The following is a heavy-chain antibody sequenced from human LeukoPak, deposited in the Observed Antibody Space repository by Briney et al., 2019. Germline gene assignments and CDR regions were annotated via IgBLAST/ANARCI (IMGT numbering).Heavy chain of an antibody. CDR3: AKDHFCGGDCYSSYYYGMDV. Sequence: QPGGSLRLSCAASGFTFSSYAMSWVRQAPGKGLEWVSAISGSGGSTYYADSVKGRFTISRDNSKNTLYLQMNSLRAEDTAVYYCAKDHFCGGDCYSSYYYGMDVWGQGTTVTVSS. V-gene: IGHV3-23*01. CDR1: GFTFSSYA. CDR2: ISGSGGST. D-gene: IGHD2-21*02. J-gene: IGHJ6*02.